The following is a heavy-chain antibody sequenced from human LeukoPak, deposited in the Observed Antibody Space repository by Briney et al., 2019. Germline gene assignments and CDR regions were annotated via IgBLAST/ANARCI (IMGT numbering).Heavy chain of an antibody. D-gene: IGHD6-13*01. V-gene: IGHV3-33*01. Sequence: GGSLRLSCAASGFTFSSYGMHWVRQAPGKGLEWVAVIWYDGSNKYYADSVKGRFTISRDNSKNTLYLQMNSLRAEDTAVYYCARAIGWQQLWYFQHWGQGTLVTASS. J-gene: IGHJ1*01. CDR2: IWYDGSNK. CDR1: GFTFSSYG. CDR3: ARAIGWQQLWYFQH.